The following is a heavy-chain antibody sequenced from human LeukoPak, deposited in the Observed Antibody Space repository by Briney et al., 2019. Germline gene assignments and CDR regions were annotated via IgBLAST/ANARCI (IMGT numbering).Heavy chain of an antibody. CDR2: IRNDGSKD. J-gene: IGHJ5*02. CDR1: GFTFRDFG. V-gene: IGHV3-30*02. Sequence: ARSLRLSCAASGFTFRDFGMHWVRQAPGKGLEWVAFIRNDGSKDYYPDSVKGRFTISRENSRTTLYLQMHSLRIEDTAVYYCVKGGSSSHNWFDPWGQGILVTVSS. CDR3: VKGGSSSHNWFDP. D-gene: IGHD6-13*01.